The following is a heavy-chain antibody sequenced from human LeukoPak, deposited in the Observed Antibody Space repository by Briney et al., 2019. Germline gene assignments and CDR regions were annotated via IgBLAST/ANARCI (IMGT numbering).Heavy chain of an antibody. CDR1: GSTFSSSW. CDR3: VRDRFYAMDV. J-gene: IGHJ6*02. V-gene: IGHV3-74*01. CDR2: INHDGSTT. Sequence: GGSLRLSCAASGSTFSSSWMHWVRQAPGKGLVWVSRINHDGSTTNYVDSVKGRFIISRDNAKNTLYLQMNSLRAEDTAVFYCVRDRFYAMDVWGQGTTVTVSS.